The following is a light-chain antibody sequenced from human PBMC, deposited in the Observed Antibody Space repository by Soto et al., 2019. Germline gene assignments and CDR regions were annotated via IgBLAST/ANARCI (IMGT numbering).Light chain of an antibody. V-gene: IGKV3-20*01. J-gene: IGKJ4*01. Sequence: EIVLTQSPGTLSLSPGERATLSCRASQSVSSSYLAWYQQKPGQAPRLLIYGPASRATGIPDRCSGSGSGTDFTLTISRLEPEDFAVYYCQQYGSSPALTFGGGTKVELK. CDR2: GPA. CDR3: QQYGSSPALT. CDR1: QSVSSSY.